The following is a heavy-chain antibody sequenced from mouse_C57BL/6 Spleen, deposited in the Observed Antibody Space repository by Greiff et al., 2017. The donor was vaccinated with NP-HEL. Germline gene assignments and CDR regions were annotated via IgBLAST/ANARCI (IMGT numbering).Heavy chain of an antibody. CDR2: INYDGSST. V-gene: IGHV5-16*01. Sequence: EVMLVESEGGLVQPGSSMKLSCTASGFTFSDYYMAWVRQVPEKGLEWVANINYDGSSTYYLDSLKSRFIISRDNAKNILYLHMGSLKSEDTATYYCARGTLFYAMDYWGQGTSVTVSS. CDR1: GFTFSDYY. D-gene: IGHD3-3*01. CDR3: ARGTLFYAMDY. J-gene: IGHJ4*01.